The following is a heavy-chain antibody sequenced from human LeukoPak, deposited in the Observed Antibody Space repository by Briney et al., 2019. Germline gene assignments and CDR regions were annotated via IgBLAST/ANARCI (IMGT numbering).Heavy chain of an antibody. D-gene: IGHD1-7*01. CDR1: GFTFSSYG. CDR3: AKDGSWNYESHFDY. J-gene: IGHJ4*02. Sequence: PGGSLRLSCAASGFTFSSYGMHWVRQAPGKGLEWVAVIWYDGSNKYYADSVKGRFTISRDNSKNTLYLQMNSLRAEDTAVYYCAKDGSWNYESHFDYWGQGTLVTVSS. CDR2: IWYDGSNK. V-gene: IGHV3-33*06.